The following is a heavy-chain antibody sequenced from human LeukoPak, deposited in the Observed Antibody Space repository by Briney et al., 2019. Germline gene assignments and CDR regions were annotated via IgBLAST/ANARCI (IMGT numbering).Heavy chain of an antibody. V-gene: IGHV3-11*01. CDR2: ISSSGSTI. CDR3: ARLVVVAATGGYYMDV. J-gene: IGHJ6*03. D-gene: IGHD2-15*01. Sequence: GGSLRLSCAASGFTFSDYYMSWIRQAPGKELEWVSYISSSGSTIYYADSVKGRFTISRDNAKNSLYLQMNSLRAEDTAVYYCARLVVVAATGGYYMDVWGKGTTVTVSS. CDR1: GFTFSDYY.